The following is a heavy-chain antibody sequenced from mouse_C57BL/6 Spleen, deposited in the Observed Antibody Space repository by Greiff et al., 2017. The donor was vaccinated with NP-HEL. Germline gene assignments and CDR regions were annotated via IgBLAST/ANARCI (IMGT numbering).Heavy chain of an antibody. D-gene: IGHD3-1*01. J-gene: IGHJ2*01. CDR3: ARSGGFPYYFDY. CDR1: GYTFTSYW. Sequence: QVQLQQPGAELVRPGTSVKLSCKASGYTFTSYWMHWVKQRPGQGLEWIGVIDPSDSYTNYNQKFKGKATLTVDTSSSTAYMQLSSLTSEDSAVYYCARSGGFPYYFDYWGQGTTLTVSS. V-gene: IGHV1-59*01. CDR2: IDPSDSYT.